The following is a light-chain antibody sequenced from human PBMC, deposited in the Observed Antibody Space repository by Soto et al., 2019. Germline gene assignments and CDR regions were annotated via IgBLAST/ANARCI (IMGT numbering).Light chain of an antibody. Sequence: QSVLTQPASVSGSPGPSITISCTGTSSDVGGYNYVSWYQQYPGKAPRLMIYDVSNRPSGVSNRFSGSKSGNTASLTISGLQAEDEADYYCSSYTSNSAVVFGGGTKLTVL. CDR1: SSDVGGYNY. CDR2: DVS. J-gene: IGLJ3*02. V-gene: IGLV2-14*01. CDR3: SSYTSNSAVV.